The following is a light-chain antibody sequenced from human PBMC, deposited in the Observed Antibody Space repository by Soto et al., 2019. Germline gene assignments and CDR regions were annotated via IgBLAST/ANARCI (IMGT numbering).Light chain of an antibody. Sequence: EIVLTQSPGTLSLSPGERATLSCRASQSVSRNYLAWYQQKHGQAPRLPTYGASTRATGIPDRFSGSGSGTDFTLTISRLEPEDFAVYYCQQYGSSPPYTFGQGTKLEI. CDR3: QQYGSSPPYT. V-gene: IGKV3-20*01. CDR1: QSVSRNY. CDR2: GAS. J-gene: IGKJ2*01.